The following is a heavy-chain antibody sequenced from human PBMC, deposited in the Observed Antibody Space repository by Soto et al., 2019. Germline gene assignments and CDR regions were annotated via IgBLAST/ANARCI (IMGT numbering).Heavy chain of an antibody. CDR1: GISFSTYA. CDR2: ISGSGGST. V-gene: IGHV3-23*01. Sequence: PGGSLRLSCAASGISFSTYAMNWVRQAPGKGLEWVSAISGSGGSTYYADSVKGRFTISRDNSKNTLYLQMNSLRAEDTAVYYCARMVYATKYFDYWGQGTLVTVSS. CDR3: ARMVYATKYFDY. D-gene: IGHD2-8*01. J-gene: IGHJ4*02.